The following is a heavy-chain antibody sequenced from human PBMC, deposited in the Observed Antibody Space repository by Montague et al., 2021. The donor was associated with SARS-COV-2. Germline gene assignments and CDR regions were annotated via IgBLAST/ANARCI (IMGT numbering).Heavy chain of an antibody. D-gene: IGHD6-19*01. CDR3: ARPGSVSGWFYFDD. J-gene: IGHJ4*02. CDR1: GESIDRDTYY. V-gene: IGHV4-39*02. CDR2: LSSSGST. Sequence: SETLSLTCIVSGESIDRDTYYWGWIRQSPGKGLEWIGSLSSSGSTYYNPPLRSRVTISMDTSKKHFSLKVISVTDTDTAVYFCARPGSVSGWFYFDDWGQGTLVSVSS.